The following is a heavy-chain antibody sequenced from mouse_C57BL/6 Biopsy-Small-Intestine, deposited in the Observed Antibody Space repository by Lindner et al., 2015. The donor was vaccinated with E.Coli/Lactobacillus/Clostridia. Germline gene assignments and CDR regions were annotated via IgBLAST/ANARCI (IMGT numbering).Heavy chain of an antibody. CDR3: ARLAYGDYFDY. V-gene: IGHV1-82*01. CDR1: GYAFSSSW. D-gene: IGHD1-1*02. CDR2: IYPGDGDT. J-gene: IGHJ2*01. Sequence: VQLQESGAELMKPGASVKLSCKASGYAFSSSWMNWVKQRPGKGLEWIGRIYPGDGDTNYNGKFKGKATLTADKSSSTAYMQLSSLTSEDSAVYFCARLAYGDYFDYWGQGTTLTVSS.